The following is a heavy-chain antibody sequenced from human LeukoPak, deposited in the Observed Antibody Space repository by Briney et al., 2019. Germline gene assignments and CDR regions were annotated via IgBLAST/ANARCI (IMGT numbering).Heavy chain of an antibody. V-gene: IGHV1-2*02. J-gene: IGHJ6*02. Sequence: ASVKVSCKASGYTFTGYYMHWVRQAPGQGLEWMGWINPNSGGTNYAQKFQGRVTMTRDTSISTAYMELNRLRSDDTAMYYCARDVQQLANYYYYGLDVWGQGTTVTVSS. CDR1: GYTFTGYY. D-gene: IGHD6-13*01. CDR3: ARDVQQLANYYYYGLDV. CDR2: INPNSGGT.